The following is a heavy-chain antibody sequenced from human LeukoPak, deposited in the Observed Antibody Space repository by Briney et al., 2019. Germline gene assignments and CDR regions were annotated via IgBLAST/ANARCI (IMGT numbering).Heavy chain of an antibody. CDR2: ISTSSSYI. J-gene: IGHJ1*01. Sequence: GGSLRLSCAASGFTFGSYNMNCVRQAPGKGLEWVSSISTSSSYIYYADSVKGRFTISRDNAKKSLYLQMNSLRAGDTAVYYCASDGGDYYDSSGYPFHHWGQGTLVTVSS. V-gene: IGHV3-21*01. D-gene: IGHD3-22*01. CDR1: GFTFGSYN. CDR3: ASDGGDYYDSSGYPFHH.